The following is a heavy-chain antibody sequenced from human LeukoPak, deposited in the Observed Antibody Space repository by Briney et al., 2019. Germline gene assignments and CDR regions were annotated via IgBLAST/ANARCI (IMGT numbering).Heavy chain of an antibody. V-gene: IGHV3-21*01. CDR1: GFTFSSYS. CDR2: IRSGTNYI. Sequence: PGGSLRLSCAASGFTFSSYSMKWVRRAPGKGPEWVSSIRSGTNYIYYADSVRGRFTISRDNAKNSLYLQMNSLRAEDTAVYYCAKVGAAAYFDYWGQGTLVTVSS. D-gene: IGHD2-15*01. CDR3: AKVGAAAYFDY. J-gene: IGHJ4*02.